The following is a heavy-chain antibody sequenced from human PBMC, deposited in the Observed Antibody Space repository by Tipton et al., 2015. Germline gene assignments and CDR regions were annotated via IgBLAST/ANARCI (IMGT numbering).Heavy chain of an antibody. CDR3: ARSNYDLLTGYSRSFDY. CDR2: IYYSGST. J-gene: IGHJ4*02. CDR1: GGSIRSYY. V-gene: IGHV4-59*08. Sequence: TLSLTCTVSGGSIRSYYWSWIRQPPGKGLEWIGYIYYSGSTNYNPSLKSRVTISVDTSKNQFSLKLSSVTAADTAVYYCARSNYDLLTGYSRSFDYWGRGTLVTVSS. D-gene: IGHD3-9*01.